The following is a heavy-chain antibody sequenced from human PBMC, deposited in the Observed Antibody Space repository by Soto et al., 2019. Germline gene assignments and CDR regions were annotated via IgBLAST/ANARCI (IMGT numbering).Heavy chain of an antibody. V-gene: IGHV4-39*01. CDR3: ARHIKLREFDY. CDR1: GGSVSSTYFY. D-gene: IGHD3-16*01. J-gene: IGHJ4*02. Sequence: PSDTLSLTCTVSGGSVSSTYFYWGWIRLPPGKGLEWIGTTYFDGDTFANPSLNNRVTMSVDTSRNQFYLRLNSVTAADTAVYYCARHIKLREFDYWGQGALVTVSS. CDR2: TYFDGDT.